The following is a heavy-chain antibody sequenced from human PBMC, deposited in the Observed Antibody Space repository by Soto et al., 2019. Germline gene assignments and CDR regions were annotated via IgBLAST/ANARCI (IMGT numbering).Heavy chain of an antibody. CDR1: VGSMSEYF. J-gene: IGHJ4*02. Sequence: SETLSLACSFSVGSMSEYFWGWIRQSPGKGLEWIGYIYYLGSTDYNPSLKSRVTISVDTSKRQFSLRLTSVTAADTAVYYCARDGYDGSGSPYPAYWGPGTKVTVSS. V-gene: IGHV4-59*01. CDR3: ARDGYDGSGSPYPAY. CDR2: IYYLGST. D-gene: IGHD3-10*01.